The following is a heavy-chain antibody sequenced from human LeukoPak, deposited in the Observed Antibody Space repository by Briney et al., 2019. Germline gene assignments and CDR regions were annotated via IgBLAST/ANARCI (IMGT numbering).Heavy chain of an antibody. CDR2: TNNSGDA. Sequence: SETLSRTCAVYGGSFRGYFWTWIRQSPGKGLEWIGETNNSGDANYNPSLKSRVTISEDSSKSQFSLRLTSVTAADTAVYYCARGNTYSDFWSGRAGSYLDAWGKGTTVRVSS. CDR3: ARGNTYSDFWSGRAGSYLDA. D-gene: IGHD3-3*01. V-gene: IGHV4-34*01. CDR1: GGSFRGYF. J-gene: IGHJ6*04.